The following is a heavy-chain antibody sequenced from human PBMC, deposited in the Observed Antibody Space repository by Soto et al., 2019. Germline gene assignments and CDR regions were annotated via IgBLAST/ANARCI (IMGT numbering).Heavy chain of an antibody. CDR2: IGTAGDT. J-gene: IGHJ3*02. V-gene: IGHV3-13*01. CDR1: GFTLSSYD. D-gene: IGHD6-19*01. Sequence: EVQLVESGGGLVQPGGSLRLSCAASGFTLSSYDMHWVRQATGKGLEWVSAIGTAGDTYYPGSVKGRFTISRENAKNSVYLQMNSLRAGDTALNYCARGSGAGPVANAFYIWGQRTMATVSS. CDR3: ARGSGAGPVANAFYI.